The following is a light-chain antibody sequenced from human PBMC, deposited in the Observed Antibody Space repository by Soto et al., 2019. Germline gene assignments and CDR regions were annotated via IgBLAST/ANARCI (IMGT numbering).Light chain of an antibody. CDR3: QQYYSSPFT. Sequence: DIVMTQSPDSLALSLGERATINCKSSRSVLSSSNNKNFLAWYQQKPRQPPRLLIYWASTRESGVPDRFSGSGSGTDFTLTISSLQAEDVAVYYCQQYYSSPFTFGPGTNVEIK. CDR1: RSVLSSSNNKNF. J-gene: IGKJ3*01. V-gene: IGKV4-1*01. CDR2: WAS.